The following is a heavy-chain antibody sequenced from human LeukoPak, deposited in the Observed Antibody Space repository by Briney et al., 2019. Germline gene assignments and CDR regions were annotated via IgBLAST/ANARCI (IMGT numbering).Heavy chain of an antibody. Sequence: PGGSLRLSCAASGFSFTNYGMHWVRQAPGKGLEWVGFIRSKAYGGTTEYAASVKGRFTISRDDSKSIAYLQMNSLKTEDTAVYYCIRSRYYDSSGYYFDYWGQGTLVTVSS. J-gene: IGHJ4*02. CDR1: GFSFTNYG. D-gene: IGHD3-22*01. CDR2: IRSKAYGGTT. V-gene: IGHV3-49*04. CDR3: IRSRYYDSSGYYFDY.